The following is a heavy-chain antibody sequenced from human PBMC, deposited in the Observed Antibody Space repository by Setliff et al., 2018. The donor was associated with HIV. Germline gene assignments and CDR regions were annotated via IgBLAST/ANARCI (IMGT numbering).Heavy chain of an antibody. CDR3: AITRGAGCPFDI. D-gene: IGHD2-8*02. CDR2: IYYSGST. V-gene: IGHV4-31*03. CDR1: GGSFSSGGYY. Sequence: SETLSLTCTVSGGSFSSGGYYWSWIRQHPGKGLEWIGYIYYSGSTYNNPSLKSRITMSIDTSKNQFSLKLSSVSAADTAVYYCAITRGAGCPFDIWGQGTMVTVSS. J-gene: IGHJ3*02.